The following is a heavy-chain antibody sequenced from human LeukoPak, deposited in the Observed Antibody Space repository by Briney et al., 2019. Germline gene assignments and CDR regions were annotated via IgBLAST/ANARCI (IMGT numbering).Heavy chain of an antibody. Sequence: PGGSLRLSCGVSGFTFSSYGMHWVRQAPGKGPEWVAYIRYDGSNRHYADSVKGRFTISRDNSKNTLYLQMNSLRVEDTAVYYCAKGGRITMLRGVQRDHYFDYWGQGTLVTVSS. J-gene: IGHJ4*02. CDR1: GFTFSSYG. CDR2: IRYDGSNR. D-gene: IGHD3-10*01. CDR3: AKGGRITMLRGVQRDHYFDY. V-gene: IGHV3-30*02.